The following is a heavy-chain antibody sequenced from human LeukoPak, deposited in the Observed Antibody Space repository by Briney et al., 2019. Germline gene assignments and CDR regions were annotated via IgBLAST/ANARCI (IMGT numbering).Heavy chain of an antibody. CDR1: GGSFSGYY. CDR2: IYHSGST. Sequence: SETLSLTCAVYGGSFSGYYWSWIRQPPGKGLEWIGEIYHSGSTNYNPSLKSRVTISVDKSKNQFSLKLSSVTAADTAVYYCASRSYYYDRGYWGQGTLVTVSS. D-gene: IGHD3-22*01. V-gene: IGHV4-34*01. CDR3: ASRSYYYDRGY. J-gene: IGHJ4*02.